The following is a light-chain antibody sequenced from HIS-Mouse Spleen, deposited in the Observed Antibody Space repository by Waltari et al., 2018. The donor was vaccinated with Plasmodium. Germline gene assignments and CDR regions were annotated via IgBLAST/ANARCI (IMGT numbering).Light chain of an antibody. J-gene: IGLJ3*02. CDR3: YSTDSSGNHRV. CDR2: QDS. Sequence: SYELTQPPSVSVSPGPTASITCAGDKLGDKYACWYQQKPGQPPVLVIYQDSKRPSGIPERFSGSSSGTMATLTISGAQVEDEADYYCYSTDSSGNHRVFGGGTKLTVL. V-gene: IGLV3-10*01. CDR1: KLGDKY.